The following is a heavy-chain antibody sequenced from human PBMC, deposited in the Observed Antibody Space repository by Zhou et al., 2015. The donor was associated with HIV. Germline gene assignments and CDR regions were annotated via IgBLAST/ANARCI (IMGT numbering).Heavy chain of an antibody. V-gene: IGHV3-23*01. CDR2: ITGSGVTT. CDR3: ARAVTAAADYYGLDV. D-gene: IGHD6-13*01. J-gene: IGHJ6*02. CDR1: GFTFSNYA. Sequence: EVQLLESGGGLVQPGGSLRLSCAASGFTFSNYAMTWVRQAPGKGLEWVSSITGSGVTTHYADSVRGRFTISRDNSKNTLYLQMKSLRAEDTATYYCARAVTAAADYYGLDVWGQGP.